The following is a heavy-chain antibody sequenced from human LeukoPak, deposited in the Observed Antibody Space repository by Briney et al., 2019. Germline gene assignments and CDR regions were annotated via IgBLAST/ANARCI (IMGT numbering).Heavy chain of an antibody. CDR2: INHSGST. V-gene: IGHV4-34*01. CDR3: ARASRGYSYGSFDY. Sequence: PSETLSLTWAVYGGSFSGYYWSWIRQPPGKGPEWIGEINHSGSTNYNPSLKSRVTISVDTSKNQFSLKLSSVTAADTAVYYCARASRGYSYGSFDYWGQGTLVTVSS. CDR1: GGSFSGYY. D-gene: IGHD5-18*01. J-gene: IGHJ4*02.